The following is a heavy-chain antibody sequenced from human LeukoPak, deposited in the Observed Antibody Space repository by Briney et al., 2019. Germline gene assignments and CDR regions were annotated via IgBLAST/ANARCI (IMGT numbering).Heavy chain of an antibody. CDR2: VNAANGKT. V-gene: IGHV1-3*01. CDR1: GFTFTNYA. D-gene: IGHD3-10*01. J-gene: IGHJ6*02. Sequence: GASVRVSCKTSGFTFTNYAIHWVRQAPGQRLDWMGWVNAANGKTEYSQKLQGRVTFTRDTSATTAYMELRSLRSDDTAAYYCERDGRQQGVRGVITPYYGTDVWGQGTTVTVSS. CDR3: ERDGRQQGVRGVITPYYGTDV.